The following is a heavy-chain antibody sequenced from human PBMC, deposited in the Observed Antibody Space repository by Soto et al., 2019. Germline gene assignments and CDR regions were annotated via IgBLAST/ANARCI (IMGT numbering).Heavy chain of an antibody. Sequence: QVQLQQWGAGLLKPSETLSLTCAVYGGSFSGYYWSWIRQPPGKGLEWIGEINHSGSTNYNPSLKSRVTISVDTSKNQFSLKLSSVTAADTAVYYCARGEVGEMATTYYHYGMDVWGQGTTVTVSS. V-gene: IGHV4-34*01. J-gene: IGHJ6*02. CDR1: GGSFSGYY. CDR3: ARGEVGEMATTYYHYGMDV. D-gene: IGHD1-26*01. CDR2: INHSGST.